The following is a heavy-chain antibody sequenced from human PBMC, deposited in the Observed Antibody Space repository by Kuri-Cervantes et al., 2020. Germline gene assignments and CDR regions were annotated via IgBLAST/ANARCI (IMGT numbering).Heavy chain of an antibody. CDR1: GYTFTSYA. Sequence: ASVKVSCKASGYTFTSYAMHWVRQAPGQRLEWMGWINAGNGNTKYSQKFQGRVTITRDTSASTAYMELSSLRSEDTAGYYCAKGVPAAMLSWFDPWGQGTLVTVSS. CDR3: AKGVPAAMLSWFDP. V-gene: IGHV1-3*01. D-gene: IGHD2-2*01. J-gene: IGHJ5*02. CDR2: INAGNGNT.